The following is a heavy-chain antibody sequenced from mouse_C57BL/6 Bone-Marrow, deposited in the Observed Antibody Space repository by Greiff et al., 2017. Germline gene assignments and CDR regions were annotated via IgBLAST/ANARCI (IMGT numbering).Heavy chain of an antibody. J-gene: IGHJ4*01. Sequence: EVMLVESGAELVRPGASVKLSCTASGFNIKDDYMHWVKQRPEQGLEWIGWIDPENGDTEYASKFQGKATITADTSSNTAYLQLSSLTSEDTAVYYCTTSYYYGSSYDAMDYWGQGTSVTVSS. CDR3: TTSYYYGSSYDAMDY. CDR1: GFNIKDDY. D-gene: IGHD1-1*01. CDR2: IDPENGDT. V-gene: IGHV14-4*01.